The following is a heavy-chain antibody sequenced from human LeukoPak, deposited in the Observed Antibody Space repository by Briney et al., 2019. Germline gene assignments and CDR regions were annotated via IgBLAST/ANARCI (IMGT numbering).Heavy chain of an antibody. CDR1: GGSIRSSGYY. D-gene: IGHD2-2*01. Sequence: YPSETLSLTCTVSGGSIRSSGYYWGWIRQPPGKGLEWIGSIYYSGITYYNPSLKSRVTISVETSNNQFSLKLSSVTAADTAMYYCARLLIYCSSTSCHFDYWGQGTLVTVSS. CDR2: IYYSGIT. J-gene: IGHJ4*02. V-gene: IGHV4-39*01. CDR3: ARLLIYCSSTSCHFDY.